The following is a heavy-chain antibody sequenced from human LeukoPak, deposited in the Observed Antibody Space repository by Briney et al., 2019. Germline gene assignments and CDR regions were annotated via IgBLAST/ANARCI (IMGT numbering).Heavy chain of an antibody. Sequence: LETLSLTCTVSGGSISSYYWSWIRQPPGKGLEWIGYIYYSGSTNYNPSLKSRVTISVDKSKNQFSLKLSSVTAADTAVYYCARVVSVVVTAFDIWGQGTMVTVSS. CDR1: GGSISSYY. V-gene: IGHV4-59*12. D-gene: IGHD2-21*02. CDR3: ARVVSVVVTAFDI. CDR2: IYYSGST. J-gene: IGHJ3*02.